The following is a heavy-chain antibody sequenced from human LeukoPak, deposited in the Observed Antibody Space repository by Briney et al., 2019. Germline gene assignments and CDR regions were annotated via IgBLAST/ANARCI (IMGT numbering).Heavy chain of an antibody. Sequence: KASQTLSLTCAVSGASISSGDHYWSWIRQPPGKGLEWLAYIYYSGSTNYNPSLKSRIAISVDTSKNQFSLKLSSVTAADTAVYYCAREQQLVLTTSYNWFDPWGQGTLVTVSS. D-gene: IGHD6-13*01. V-gene: IGHV4-30-4*01. CDR1: GASISSGDHY. CDR2: IYYSGST. CDR3: AREQQLVLTTSYNWFDP. J-gene: IGHJ5*02.